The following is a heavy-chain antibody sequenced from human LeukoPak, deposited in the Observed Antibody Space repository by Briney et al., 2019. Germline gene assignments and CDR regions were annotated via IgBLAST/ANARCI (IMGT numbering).Heavy chain of an antibody. V-gene: IGHV3-7*03. CDR2: IKQDGSEK. CDR1: GFTLSSYW. D-gene: IGHD5-12*01. J-gene: IGHJ4*02. Sequence: GGSLRLSCAASGFTLSSYWMNWVRQAQGRGLEWVANIKQDGSEKYYVDSVKGRFTISRDDAKNSLYLQMNSLRAEDTAVYYCAKAKRVADIVATWGPAYDYWGQGTLVTVSS. CDR3: AKAKRVADIVATWGPAYDY.